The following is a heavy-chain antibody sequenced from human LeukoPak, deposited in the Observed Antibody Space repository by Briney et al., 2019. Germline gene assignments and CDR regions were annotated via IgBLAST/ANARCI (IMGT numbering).Heavy chain of an antibody. V-gene: IGHV4-4*07. CDR2: IYTSGST. CDR3: ASGGVSGSTNWSDP. D-gene: IGHD5-12*01. J-gene: IGHJ5*02. Sequence: PSETLSLTCTVSGGSISSYYWSWIRQTAGKGLEWIGRIYTSGSTNQNPSLKSRVAMSVDTSKNQFSLKLSSVTAADTAVYYCASGGVSGSTNWSDPWGQGTLVTVSS. CDR1: GGSISSYY.